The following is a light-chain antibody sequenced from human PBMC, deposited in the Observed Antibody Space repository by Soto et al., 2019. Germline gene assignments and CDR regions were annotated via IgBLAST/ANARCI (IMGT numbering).Light chain of an antibody. CDR3: QHYGRSPS. CDR2: GAS. Sequence: ENVLTQSPGTLSLSPGERATLSCRASQSVSSYSLAWYQQKPGQAPRLLIFGASRGATGIPDRFSGSGSGTNFTLTINKVEPEDSAVYYCQHYGRSPSFGRGTKVDIK. CDR1: QSVSSYS. V-gene: IGKV3-20*01. J-gene: IGKJ1*01.